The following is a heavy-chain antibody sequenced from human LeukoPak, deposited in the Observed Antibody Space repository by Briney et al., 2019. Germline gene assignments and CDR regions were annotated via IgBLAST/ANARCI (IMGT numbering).Heavy chain of an antibody. CDR1: GGSISSSSYY. Sequence: SETLSLTCTVSGGSISSSSYYWGWIRQPPGMGLEWIGSIYYSGSTYYNPSLKSRVTISVDTSNNHLSLKLSSVTAADTAVYYCARTYYYDSGYFDYWGQGTLVTVSS. D-gene: IGHD3-22*01. J-gene: IGHJ4*02. CDR2: IYYSGST. CDR3: ARTYYYDSGYFDY. V-gene: IGHV4-39*07.